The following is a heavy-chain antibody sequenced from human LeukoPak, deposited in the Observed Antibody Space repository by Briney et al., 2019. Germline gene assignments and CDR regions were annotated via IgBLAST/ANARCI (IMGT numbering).Heavy chain of an antibody. CDR1: GFTFSSYG. D-gene: IGHD3-16*02. CDR3: AKGRSSYPMDYIFDF. V-gene: IGHV3-30*18. Sequence: GGSLRLSCAASGFTFSSYGMHWVRQAPGKGLEWVAVISNDGSTKNYADSVKGRFTISRDNSKNTLYVQMNSLRADDAAVYYCAKGRSSYPMDYIFDFWGQGTLVTVSS. J-gene: IGHJ4*02. CDR2: ISNDGSTK.